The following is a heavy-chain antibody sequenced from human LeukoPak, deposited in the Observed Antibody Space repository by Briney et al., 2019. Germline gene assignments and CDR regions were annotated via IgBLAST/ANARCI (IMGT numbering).Heavy chain of an antibody. CDR2: ISSSSSTI. Sequence: PGGSLRLSCAAFGFTFSSYSMNWVRQAPGKGLEWVSYISSSSSTIYYADSVKGRFTISRDNAKNSLYLQMNSLRAEDTAVYYCARHPPGYSYGEPLGYWGQGTLVTVSS. CDR1: GFTFSSYS. CDR3: ARHPPGYSYGEPLGY. V-gene: IGHV3-48*01. J-gene: IGHJ4*02. D-gene: IGHD5-18*01.